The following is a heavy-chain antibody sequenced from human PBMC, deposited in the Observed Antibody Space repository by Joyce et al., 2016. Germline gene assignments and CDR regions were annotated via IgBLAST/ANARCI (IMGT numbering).Heavy chain of an antibody. V-gene: IGHV3-9*01. CDR2: SIWSSGSV. CDR1: GFTFDDYG. J-gene: IGHJ6*02. Sequence: EVQLVESGGGLVQPGRSLRLSCAVSGFTFDDYGMHWVRQSPGKGLEWVSGSIWSSGSVDYADSVKGRFTISRDNAKNSLYLQMNSLRAEDTALYYCAKDLWGGDRSTYYAMDVWGQGTTVTVSS. CDR3: AKDLWGGDRSTYYAMDV. D-gene: IGHD2-21*02.